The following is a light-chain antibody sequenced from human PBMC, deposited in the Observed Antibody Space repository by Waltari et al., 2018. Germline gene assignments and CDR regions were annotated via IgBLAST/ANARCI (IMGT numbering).Light chain of an antibody. CDR2: STN. J-gene: IGLJ3*02. V-gene: IGLV8-61*01. CDR3: LLYMPSGDWL. Sequence: QTVVNQEPSFSVSTEGTVTLTCSLGSGSVSNPYATTWYQQTPGQAPRTLIYSTNIRSSGVPDRFSRSILGNKAALIITGAQAVDASDYYCLLYMPSGDWLFGGGTKLTVL. CDR1: SGSVSNPYA.